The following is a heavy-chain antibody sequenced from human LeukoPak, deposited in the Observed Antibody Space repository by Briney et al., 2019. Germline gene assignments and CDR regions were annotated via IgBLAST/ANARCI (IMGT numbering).Heavy chain of an antibody. Sequence: ASVKVSCKASGGTFSSYAISWVRQAPGQRLEWMGGIIPIFGTANYAQKFQGRVTITADKSTSTAYMELSSLRSEDTAVYYCARDAGDYYDSSGYKAFDIWGQGTMVTVSS. J-gene: IGHJ3*02. CDR3: ARDAGDYYDSSGYKAFDI. D-gene: IGHD3-22*01. CDR2: IIPIFGTA. V-gene: IGHV1-69*06. CDR1: GGTFSSYA.